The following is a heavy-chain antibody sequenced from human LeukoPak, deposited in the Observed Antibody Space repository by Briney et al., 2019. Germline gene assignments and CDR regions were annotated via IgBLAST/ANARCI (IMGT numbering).Heavy chain of an antibody. CDR2: INAGNGNT. V-gene: IGHV1-3*01. J-gene: IGHJ4*02. CDR1: GYTFTSYA. Sequence: GASVKVSCKASGYTFTSYAMHWVRQAPGQRLEWMGWINAGNGNTKYSQKFQGRVTITRDTSASTAYMELSSLRSEDTAVYYCARGQRFLEWLLSQRGYYFDYWGQGTLVTVSS. CDR3: ARGQRFLEWLLSQRGYYFDY. D-gene: IGHD3-3*01.